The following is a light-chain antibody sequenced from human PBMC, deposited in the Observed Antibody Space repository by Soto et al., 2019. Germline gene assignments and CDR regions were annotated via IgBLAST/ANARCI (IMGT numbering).Light chain of an antibody. J-gene: IGKJ1*01. CDR3: QQCGSSPWT. CDR1: QLVSSYY. V-gene: IGKV3-20*01. Sequence: ENVLTQAPGTLSLSPGESATLSCRASQLVSSYYLAWYQQKPGQAPRLLIYAASSRATGIAERFSGGGSGTDVTLTIRRLEPEDFAVYYCQQCGSSPWTFGQGTKVEIK. CDR2: AAS.